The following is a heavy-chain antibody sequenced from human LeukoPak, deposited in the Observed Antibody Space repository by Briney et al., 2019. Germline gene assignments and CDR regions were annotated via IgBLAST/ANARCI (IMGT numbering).Heavy chain of an antibody. CDR3: ARSEPIVVVAANWFDP. CDR1: GYTFTSYG. CDR2: ISAYNGNT. V-gene: IGHV1-18*01. D-gene: IGHD2-15*01. Sequence: GASVKVSCKASGYTFTSYGISWVRQAPGQGLEWMGWISAYNGNTNYAQKLQGRVTMTTDTSTSTAYMELRSLGSDDTAVYYCARSEPIVVVAANWFDPWGQGTLVTVSS. J-gene: IGHJ5*02.